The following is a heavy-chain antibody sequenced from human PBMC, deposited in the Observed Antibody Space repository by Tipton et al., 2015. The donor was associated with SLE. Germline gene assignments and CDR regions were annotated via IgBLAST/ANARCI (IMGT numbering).Heavy chain of an antibody. CDR1: GASISSHY. D-gene: IGHD6-19*01. CDR3: ARIGSVAGDDY. Sequence: LSLTCTVSGASISSHYWNWIRQTPGKGLGWVSFIQFDESNKYYADSVKGRFTISRDNSKNTLYLQMNSLRVEDTAVYYCARIGSVAGDDYWGQGTLVTVSS. V-gene: IGHV3-30*03. J-gene: IGHJ4*02. CDR2: IQFDESNK.